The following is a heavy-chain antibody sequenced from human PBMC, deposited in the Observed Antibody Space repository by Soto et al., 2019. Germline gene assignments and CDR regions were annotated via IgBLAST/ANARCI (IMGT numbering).Heavy chain of an antibody. V-gene: IGHV4-39*01. CDR1: GGSISSSSYY. J-gene: IGHJ6*02. CDR3: ARLPDVDTAMVTCLDV. Sequence: TLSLTCTVSGGSISSSSYYWGWIRQPPGKGLEWIGSIYYSGSTYYNPSLKSRVTISVDTSKNQFSLKLSSVTAADTAVYYCARLPDVDTAMVTCLDVWGQGTTVTVSS. CDR2: IYYSGST. D-gene: IGHD5-18*01.